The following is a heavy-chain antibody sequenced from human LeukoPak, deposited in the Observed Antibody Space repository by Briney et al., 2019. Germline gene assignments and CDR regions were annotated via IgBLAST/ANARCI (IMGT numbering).Heavy chain of an antibody. CDR1: GFTFSSYA. CDR2: ISGSSGST. D-gene: IGHD3-9*01. CDR3: AKDRTPTYYDILTGYLPFDY. V-gene: IGHV3-23*01. J-gene: IGHJ4*02. Sequence: PGGSLRLSCAASGFTFSSYAMSWVRQAPGKGLEWVSAISGSSGSTYYADSVKGRFTISRDNSKNTLYLQMNSLRAEDTAVYYCAKDRTPTYYDILTGYLPFDYWGQGTLVTVSS.